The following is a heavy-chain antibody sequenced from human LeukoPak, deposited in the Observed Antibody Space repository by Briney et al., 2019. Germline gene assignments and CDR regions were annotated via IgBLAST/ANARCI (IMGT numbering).Heavy chain of an antibody. V-gene: IGHV4-59*01. J-gene: IGHJ6*03. CDR1: GGSISSYY. CDR3: ARDYLDTAMVTENYYYMDV. D-gene: IGHD5-18*01. Sequence: PSETLSLTCTVSGGSISSYYWSWIRQPPGKGLEWIGYTYYSGSTNYNPSLKSRVTISVDTSKNQFSLKLSSVTAADTAVYYCARDYLDTAMVTENYYYMDVWGKGTTVTVSS. CDR2: TYYSGST.